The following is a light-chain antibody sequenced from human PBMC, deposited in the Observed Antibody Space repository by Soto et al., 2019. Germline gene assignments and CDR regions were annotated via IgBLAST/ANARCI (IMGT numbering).Light chain of an antibody. CDR1: SSDVGGYNY. CDR3: CSCVSGSPFDVL. Sequence: QSVLTQPASVSGSPGQSITISCTGTSSDVGGYNYVSWYQQPPGQAPRLVIYESTKRPSGLSDRFSGSKSGNTASLTISGLQAEDEADYYCCSCVSGSPFDVLFGGGTKLTVL. CDR2: EST. V-gene: IGLV2-14*01. J-gene: IGLJ3*02.